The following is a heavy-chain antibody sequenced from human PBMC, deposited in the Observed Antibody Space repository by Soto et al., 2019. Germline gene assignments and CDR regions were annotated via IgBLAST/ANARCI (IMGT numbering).Heavy chain of an antibody. CDR2: IIPIFGTA. D-gene: IGHD1-26*01. CDR1: GGTFSSYA. J-gene: IGHJ6*02. CDR3: ARSVGATTGAYYYYYYGMDV. Sequence: QVQLVQSGAEVKKPGSSVKVSCKASGGTFSSYAISWVRQAPGQGLEWMGGIIPIFGTANYAQKFQGRVTITADESKSTAYIELSSLRSEDTAVYYCARSVGATTGAYYYYYYGMDVWGQGTTVTVSS. V-gene: IGHV1-69*01.